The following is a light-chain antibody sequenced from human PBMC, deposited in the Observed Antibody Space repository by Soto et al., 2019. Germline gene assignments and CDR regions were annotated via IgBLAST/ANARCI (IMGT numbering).Light chain of an antibody. CDR1: STDVGGYDY. V-gene: IGLV2-8*01. CDR3: TSYAGGNNV. CDR2: EVN. J-gene: IGLJ1*01. Sequence: QSALTQPPSASGSPGQSVTISCTGTSTDVGGYDYVSWYQQHPGKVPKLMIYEVNKRPSGVPDRFSDSKSGNTASLTVSGLQPEDEADYYCTSYAGGNNVFGTGTKVTVL.